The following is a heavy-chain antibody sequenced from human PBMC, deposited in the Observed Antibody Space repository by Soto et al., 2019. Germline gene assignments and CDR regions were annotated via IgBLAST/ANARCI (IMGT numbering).Heavy chain of an antibody. CDR2: INHSGRT. Sequence: QVQLQQWGAGLLKPSETLSLTCAVYGGSFSGYYWSWIRQPPGKGLEWIGEINHSGRTNYNPSLKSRVTISVDTSKNQFSLKLSSVAAADTAVYYCARGRGQLGRYYYYYMDVWGKGTTVTVSS. V-gene: IGHV4-34*01. D-gene: IGHD6-6*01. J-gene: IGHJ6*03. CDR1: GGSFSGYY. CDR3: ARGRGQLGRYYYYYMDV.